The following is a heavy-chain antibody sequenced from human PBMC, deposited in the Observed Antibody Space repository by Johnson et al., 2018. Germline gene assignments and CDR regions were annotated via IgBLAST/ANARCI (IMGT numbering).Heavy chain of an antibody. V-gene: IGHV1-69*01. CDR3: AREENIVLMGYASYGMDV. CDR1: GGTFSSYA. D-gene: IGHD2-8*01. J-gene: IGHJ6*02. Sequence: QVQLVQSGAEVKKPGSSVKVSCKASGGTFSSYAISWVRQAPGQGLEWMGGIIPIFGTANYAQKFQGRVTITADESTSTAYMELSSLRSEDTAVYYCAREENIVLMGYASYGMDVWGQGTTVTVSS. CDR2: IIPIFGTA.